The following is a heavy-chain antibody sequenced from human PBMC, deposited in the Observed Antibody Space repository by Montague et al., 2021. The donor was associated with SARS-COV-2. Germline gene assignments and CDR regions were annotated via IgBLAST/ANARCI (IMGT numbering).Heavy chain of an antibody. CDR2: IHHGGST. D-gene: IGHD3-10*01. CDR1: GGSFSTYS. J-gene: IGHJ6*03. Sequence: SETLSLTCAVHGGSFSTYSWNWIRQPPGKGLGWIGEIHHGGSTNYNPSLKSRVTISADTSKNQFPLKLTSVAAADTAVYYCARLGDGVVPSPILGVGSYYSYYYMDVWGKGTTVTVSS. CDR3: ARLGDGVVPSPILGVGSYYSYYYMDV. V-gene: IGHV4-34*01.